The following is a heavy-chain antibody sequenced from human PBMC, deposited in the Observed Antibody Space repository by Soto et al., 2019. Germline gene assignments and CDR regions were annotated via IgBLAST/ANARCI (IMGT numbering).Heavy chain of an antibody. V-gene: IGHV5-10-1*01. Sequence: GESLKISCKGSGYSFTSYWISWVRQMPGKGLEWMGRIDPSDSYTNYSPSFQGHVTISADKSISTAYLQWSSLKASDTAMYYCARHSAEYSSSYYVGYWGQGTLVTVSS. D-gene: IGHD6-6*01. CDR3: ARHSAEYSSSYYVGY. J-gene: IGHJ4*02. CDR1: GYSFTSYW. CDR2: IDPSDSYT.